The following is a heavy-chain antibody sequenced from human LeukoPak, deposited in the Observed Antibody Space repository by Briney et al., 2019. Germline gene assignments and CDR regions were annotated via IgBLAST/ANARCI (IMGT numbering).Heavy chain of an antibody. D-gene: IGHD6-19*01. Sequence: ASVKVSCKASGYTFTGYYMHWVRQAPGQGLEWMGWINPNSGGTNYAQKFQGRVTMTRDTSISTAYMELSRLRSDDTAVYYCARVRGCYSSGCGGFDCWGQGTLVTVSS. CDR2: INPNSGGT. J-gene: IGHJ4*02. CDR3: ARVRGCYSSGCGGFDC. V-gene: IGHV1-2*02. CDR1: GYTFTGYY.